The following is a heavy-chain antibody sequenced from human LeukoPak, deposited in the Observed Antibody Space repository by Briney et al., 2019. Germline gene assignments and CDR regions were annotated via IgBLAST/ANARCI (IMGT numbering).Heavy chain of an antibody. V-gene: IGHV4-59*08. Sequence: PSETLSLTCTVSGGSISSYYWSWIRQPPGKGLEWIGYIYYSGSTNYNPSLKSRVTISVDTSKNQFSLKLSSVTAADTAVYYCARTRGYSYYFDYWGQGALITVSS. CDR3: ARTRGYSYYFDY. D-gene: IGHD5-18*01. CDR1: GGSISSYY. J-gene: IGHJ4*02. CDR2: IYYSGST.